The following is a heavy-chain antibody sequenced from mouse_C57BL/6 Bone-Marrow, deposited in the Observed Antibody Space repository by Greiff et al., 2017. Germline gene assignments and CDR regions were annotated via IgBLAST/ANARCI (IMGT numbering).Heavy chain of an antibody. CDR2: IDPENGDT. CDR3: TLGPNFDY. CDR1: GFNIKDDY. D-gene: IGHD4-1*01. V-gene: IGHV14-4*01. Sequence: EVKLQESGAELVRPGASVKLSCTASGFNIKDDYMHWVKQRPEQGLEWIGWIDPENGDTEYASKFQGKATITADTSSNTAYLQLSSLTSEDTAVYYCTLGPNFDYWGQGTTLTVSS. J-gene: IGHJ2*01.